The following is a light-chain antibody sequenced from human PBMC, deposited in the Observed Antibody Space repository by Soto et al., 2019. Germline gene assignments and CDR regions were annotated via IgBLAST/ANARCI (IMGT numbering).Light chain of an antibody. CDR2: EVN. CDR3: CSYAGGSTFV. CDR1: SSDVGSYDL. Sequence: QSALTQPASVSGSPGQSITISCTGTSSDVGSYDLVSWYQQHPDKAPKLMIYEVNKRPSGVSNRFSGSKSGNTASLTISGLQAADEADYYCCSYAGGSTFVFATGTKLTVL. V-gene: IGLV2-23*02. J-gene: IGLJ1*01.